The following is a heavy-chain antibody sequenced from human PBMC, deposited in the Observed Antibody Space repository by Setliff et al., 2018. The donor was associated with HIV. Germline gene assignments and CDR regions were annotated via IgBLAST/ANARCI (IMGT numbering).Heavy chain of an antibody. CDR3: ATHQGFLGSGIHWFDP. Sequence: GASVKVSCKASGYTFVSYDIDWVRQAPGQGLEWMGWMNPNSGNTAYAQKFQGRLTMTRDTSKTRSYMELRSLTSEDTAIYYCATHQGFLGSGIHWFDPWGQGTLVTVSS. CDR2: MNPNSGNT. CDR1: GYTFVSYD. D-gene: IGHD3-10*01. J-gene: IGHJ5*02. V-gene: IGHV1-8*02.